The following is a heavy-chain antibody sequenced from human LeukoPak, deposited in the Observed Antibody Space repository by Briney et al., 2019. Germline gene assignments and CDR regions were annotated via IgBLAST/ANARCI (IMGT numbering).Heavy chain of an antibody. Sequence: GGSLRLSCAASGFAFSSYAMHWVRQAPGKGLEWVAVISYDGSNKYYADSVKGRFTISRDNSKNTLYLQMNSLRAEDTAVYYCATQVEMATLEAWGQGTLVTVSS. CDR2: ISYDGSNK. V-gene: IGHV3-30-3*01. CDR3: ATQVEMATLEA. J-gene: IGHJ5*02. CDR1: GFAFSSYA. D-gene: IGHD5-24*01.